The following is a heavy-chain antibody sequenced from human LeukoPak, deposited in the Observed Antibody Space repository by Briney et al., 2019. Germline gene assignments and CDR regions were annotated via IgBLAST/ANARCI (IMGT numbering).Heavy chain of an antibody. Sequence: GGSLRLSCAASGFTFSSYDMHWVRQATGKGLEWVSAIGTAGDTYYPGSVKGRFTISRENAKNSLYLQMNSLRAGDTAVYYCARVAYGSGSLYFDYWGQGTLVTVSS. V-gene: IGHV3-13*01. CDR3: ARVAYGSGSLYFDY. CDR1: GFTFSSYD. CDR2: IGTAGDT. J-gene: IGHJ4*02. D-gene: IGHD3-10*01.